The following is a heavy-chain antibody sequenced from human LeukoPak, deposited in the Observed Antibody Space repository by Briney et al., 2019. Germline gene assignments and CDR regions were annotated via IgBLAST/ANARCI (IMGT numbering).Heavy chain of an antibody. J-gene: IGHJ4*02. D-gene: IGHD3-22*01. CDR3: ARGGDYYDSSGPSAVGAFDI. CDR2: IYYSGST. CDR1: GGSISSGGYY. Sequence: PSQTLSLTCTVSGGSISSGGYYWSWIRQHPGKGLEWIGYIYYSGSTYYNPSLKSRVTISVDTSKNQFSLKLSSVTAADTAVYYCARGGDYYDSSGPSAVGAFDIWGQGTLVTVSS. V-gene: IGHV4-31*03.